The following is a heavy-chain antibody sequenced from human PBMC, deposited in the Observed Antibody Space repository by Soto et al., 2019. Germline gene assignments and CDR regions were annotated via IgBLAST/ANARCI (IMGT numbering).Heavy chain of an antibody. CDR3: ARDRTGYSSSSGPADAFDI. CDR1: GDSVSSNSAA. CDR2: TYYRSKWYN. D-gene: IGHD6-6*01. J-gene: IGHJ3*02. V-gene: IGHV6-1*01. Sequence: SQTLSLTCAISGDSVSSNSAAWNWIRQSPSRGLEWLGRTYYRSKWYNDYAVSVKSRITINPDTSKNQFSLQLNSVTPEDTAVYYCARDRTGYSSSSGPADAFDIWGQGTMVTVSS.